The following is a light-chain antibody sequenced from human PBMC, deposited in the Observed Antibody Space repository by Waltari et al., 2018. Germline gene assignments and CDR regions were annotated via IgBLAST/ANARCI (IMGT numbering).Light chain of an antibody. J-gene: IGLJ2*01. V-gene: IGLV1-40*01. CDR1: QSNIWPDFY. Sequence: SVLTPPPSASGAPGQRVTIPCSGTQSNIWPDFYVPLYQQVPGTAPKLLLHSFSNRPSGVSDRFSGFKSGASASLVITGLQAEDEAMYYCQSYDTTLSAVVFGGGTRLTV. CDR3: QSYDTTLSAVV. CDR2: SFS.